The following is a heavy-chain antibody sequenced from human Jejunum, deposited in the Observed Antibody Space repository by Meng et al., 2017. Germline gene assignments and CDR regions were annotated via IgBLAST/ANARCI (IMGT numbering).Heavy chain of an antibody. J-gene: IGHJ4*02. V-gene: IGHV3-7*01. CDR3: TKSSPHSSASD. CDR2: INENGRDK. D-gene: IGHD3-22*01. CDR1: GFTFSTYW. Sequence: ESRKISGVASGFTFSTYWMSWVRQAPGKGLEWVAHINENGRDKFYVDSVKGRYTISRDNGKNSLYLEMNSLGAEDTAVYYCTKSSPHSSASDWGQGTLVTVSS.